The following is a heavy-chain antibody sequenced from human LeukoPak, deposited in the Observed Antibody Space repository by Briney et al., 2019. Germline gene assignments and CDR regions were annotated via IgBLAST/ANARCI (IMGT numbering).Heavy chain of an antibody. Sequence: SETLSLTCAVYGGSFSGYSWSWIRQPPGKGLEWIGEINHSGSTNYNPSLKSRVTISIDTSKSQFSLKLSSVAAADTAMYYCASRYYDILTGYPDGNWFDPWGQGTLVTVSS. J-gene: IGHJ5*02. D-gene: IGHD3-9*01. CDR3: ASRYYDILTGYPDGNWFDP. V-gene: IGHV4-34*01. CDR1: GGSFSGYS. CDR2: INHSGST.